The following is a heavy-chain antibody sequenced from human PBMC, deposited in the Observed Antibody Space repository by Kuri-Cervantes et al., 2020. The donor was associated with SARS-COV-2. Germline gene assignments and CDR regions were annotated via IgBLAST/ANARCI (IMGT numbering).Heavy chain of an antibody. D-gene: IGHD3-10*01. J-gene: IGHJ4*02. CDR3: ARAYGSGNYRLDH. Sequence: SGPTLVKPTQTLTLTCTFSGFSLSTSGMCVSWIRQPPGKALEWLARIDWDDDKYYSTSLTTRLTVSKDTSRNQVVLTMTNMDPADTATYYCARAYGSGNYRLDHWGQGTLVTVSS. CDR2: IDWDDDK. V-gene: IGHV2-70*11. CDR1: GFSLSTSGMC.